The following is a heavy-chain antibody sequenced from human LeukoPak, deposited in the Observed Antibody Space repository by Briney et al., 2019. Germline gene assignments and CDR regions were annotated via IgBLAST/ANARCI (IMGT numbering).Heavy chain of an antibody. CDR2: TYYRSKWYN. V-gene: IGHV6-1*01. D-gene: IGHD6-19*01. J-gene: IGHJ4*02. CDR3: ARDMGTTGWYTFDY. Sequence: SQTLSLTCAISGDSVSSKNGAWNWIRQAPSRGLESLGRTYYRSKWYNDYAEFIQGRITINPDTSKNQFSLQLNSVTPEDTAVYFCARDMGTTGWYTFDYWGKGTLVTVSS. CDR1: GDSVSSKNGA.